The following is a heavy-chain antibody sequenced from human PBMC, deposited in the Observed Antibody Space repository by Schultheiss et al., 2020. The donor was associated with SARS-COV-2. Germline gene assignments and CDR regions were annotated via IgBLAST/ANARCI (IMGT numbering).Heavy chain of an antibody. CDR3: AKDVPGPFTGDYYYYMDV. D-gene: IGHD4-11*01. J-gene: IGHJ6*03. CDR2: IWYDGSNK. V-gene: IGHV3-30*02. CDR1: GFTFSSYG. Sequence: GGSLRLSCAASGFTFSSYGMHWVRQAPGKGLEWVAVIWYDGSNKYYADSVKGRFTISRDNSKNTLYLQMNSLRAEDTAVYYCAKDVPGPFTGDYYYYMDVWGKGTTVTVSS.